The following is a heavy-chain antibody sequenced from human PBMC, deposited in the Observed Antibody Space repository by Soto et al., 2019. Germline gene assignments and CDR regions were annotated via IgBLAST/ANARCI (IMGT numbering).Heavy chain of an antibody. J-gene: IGHJ4*02. Sequence: QVQLQESGPGLVKPSGTLSLTCAVSGCSFTSNNWWTWVRQPPGQGLAWIGEIYRTGSTNYNPSLKRRVTISLDQSENQFSLKVTSLTAADTAVYYCASRDPGTSVDYWGQGTLVTVSS. CDR1: GCSFTSNNW. V-gene: IGHV4-4*02. D-gene: IGHD1-7*01. CDR2: IYRTGST. CDR3: ASRDPGTSVDY.